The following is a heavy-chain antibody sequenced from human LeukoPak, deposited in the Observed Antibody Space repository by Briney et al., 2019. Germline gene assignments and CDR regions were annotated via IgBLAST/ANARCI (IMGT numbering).Heavy chain of an antibody. V-gene: IGHV4-4*02. CDR2: VYYSGTT. CDR1: GGSISSSNW. Sequence: SEALSLTCAVSGGSISSSNWWSWVRQPPGKGLEWIGSVYYSGTTSYNPSLKSRVTISVDMSKNHFSLRLRSVTAADTAMYYCARGTKDLVGITWYYYMDVWGKGTTVTVSS. CDR3: ARGTKDLVGITWYYYMDV. D-gene: IGHD2-2*01. J-gene: IGHJ6*03.